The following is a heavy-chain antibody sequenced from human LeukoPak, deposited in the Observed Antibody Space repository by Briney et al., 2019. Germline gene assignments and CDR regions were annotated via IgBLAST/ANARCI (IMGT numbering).Heavy chain of an antibody. V-gene: IGHV4-38-2*02. CDR2: IYHSGST. J-gene: IGHJ1*01. Sequence: SETLSLTCTVPTYSISSGYYWGWIRQSPGKGLEWIGSIYHSGSTYYNPSLKSRVTISIDTSKNQFSLKLSSVTAADTAVYYCARGDYGDYAEYFQHWGQGTLVTVSS. CDR3: ARGDYGDYAEYFQH. CDR1: TYSISSGYY. D-gene: IGHD4-17*01.